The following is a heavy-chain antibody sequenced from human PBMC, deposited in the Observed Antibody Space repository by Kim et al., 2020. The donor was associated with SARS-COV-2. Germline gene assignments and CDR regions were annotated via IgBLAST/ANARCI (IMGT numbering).Heavy chain of an antibody. CDR1: GYTFTSYY. J-gene: IGHJ6*02. CDR3: ASDPSGYSGYDYMGYYYGMDV. CDR2: INPSGGST. D-gene: IGHD5-12*01. V-gene: IGHV1-46*01. Sequence: ASVKVSCKASGYTFTSYYMHWVRQAPGQGLEWMGIINPSGGSTSYAQKFQGRVTMTRDTSTSTVYMELSSLRSEDTAVYYCASDPSGYSGYDYMGYYYGMDVWGQGTTVTVSS.